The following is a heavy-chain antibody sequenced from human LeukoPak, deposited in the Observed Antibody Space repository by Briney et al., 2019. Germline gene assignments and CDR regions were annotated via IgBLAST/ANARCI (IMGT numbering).Heavy chain of an antibody. Sequence: RASVNVSCKASGYTFTGYYMHWVRQAPGQGLEWMGRINPNSGGTNYAQKFQGRVTMTRDTSISTAYMELSRLRSDDTAVYYCARDEEVVAATLGYWGQGTLVTVSS. D-gene: IGHD2-15*01. CDR1: GYTFTGYY. CDR3: ARDEEVVAATLGY. V-gene: IGHV1-2*06. J-gene: IGHJ4*02. CDR2: INPNSGGT.